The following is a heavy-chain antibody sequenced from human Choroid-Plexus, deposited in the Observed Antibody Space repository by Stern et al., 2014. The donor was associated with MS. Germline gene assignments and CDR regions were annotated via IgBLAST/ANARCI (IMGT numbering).Heavy chain of an antibody. V-gene: IGHV3-23*04. Sequence: EVQLVESGGGSVQSGGSLRVSCVASRFILSGYAMSWVRQTPGKGLEWVSSISGGGDKTYYADSVKGRFTISRDESKNTLHLQMNSLRAEDTAVYYCARVAGRPLFYYGLDVWGQGTTVTVSS. D-gene: IGHD3-10*01. CDR2: ISGGGDKT. J-gene: IGHJ6*02. CDR1: RFILSGYA. CDR3: ARVAGRPLFYYGLDV.